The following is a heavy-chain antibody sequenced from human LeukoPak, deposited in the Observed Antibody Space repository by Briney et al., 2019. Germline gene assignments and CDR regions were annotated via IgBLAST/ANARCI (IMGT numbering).Heavy chain of an antibody. CDR2: ISYDGSNK. CDR1: GFTFSSYG. D-gene: IGHD3-22*01. CDR3: AKDGVLDYDSSGCLYY. Sequence: GGSLRLSCAASGFTFSSYGMHWVRQAPGKGLEWVAVISYDGSNKYYADSVKSRFTISRDNSKNTLYLQMNSLRAEDTAVYYCAKDGVLDYDSSGCLYYWGQGTLVTVSS. J-gene: IGHJ4*02. V-gene: IGHV3-30*18.